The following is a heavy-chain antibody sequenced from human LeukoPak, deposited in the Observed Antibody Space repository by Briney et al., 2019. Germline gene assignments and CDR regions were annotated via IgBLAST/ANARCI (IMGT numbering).Heavy chain of an antibody. Sequence: ASVKVSCKASGYTFTTYHINWVRQAPGQGLEWMGWMNPDSGNTGYAQKFQGRVTMTRGTSISTAYMELSSLRSEDTAVYYCARDHYYDSSLMYWFDPWGQGTLVTVSS. CDR3: ARDHYYDSSLMYWFDP. J-gene: IGHJ5*02. D-gene: IGHD3-22*01. CDR1: GYTFTTYH. V-gene: IGHV1-8*01. CDR2: MNPDSGNT.